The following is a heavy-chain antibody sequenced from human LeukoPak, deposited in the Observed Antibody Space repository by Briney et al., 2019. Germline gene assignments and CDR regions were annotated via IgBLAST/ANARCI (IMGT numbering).Heavy chain of an antibody. CDR1: GFTFSSYW. CDR3: AKGTKPVMTIPDY. V-gene: IGHV3-7*03. CDR2: INHNGNVN. D-gene: IGHD1/OR15-1a*01. Sequence: GGSLRLSCAASGFTFSSYWMNWARQAPGKGLEWVASINHNGNVNYYVDSVKGRFTISRDNAKNSLFLQMNSLRAEDTAMYYCAKGTKPVMTIPDYWGQGILVTVSS. J-gene: IGHJ4*02.